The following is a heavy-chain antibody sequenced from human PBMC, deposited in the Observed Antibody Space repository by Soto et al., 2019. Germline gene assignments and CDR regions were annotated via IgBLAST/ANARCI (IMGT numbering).Heavy chain of an antibody. CDR3: ARDLTNIGRRWHGTDNYYYGMDV. CDR2: ISTSGNII. Sequence: PGRSLRLSCAASGFSSINYEMNWVRQAPGTGLEWVSYISTSGNIIYYADSVKGRFTISRDSAKNSLYLQMNSLRAEDTAVYYCARDLTNIGRRWHGTDNYYYGMDVWGQGTTVTV. D-gene: IGHD2-15*01. V-gene: IGHV3-48*03. CDR1: GFSSINYE. J-gene: IGHJ6*02.